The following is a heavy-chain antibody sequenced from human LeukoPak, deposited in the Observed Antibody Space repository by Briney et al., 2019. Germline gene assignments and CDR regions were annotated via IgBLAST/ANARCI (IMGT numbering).Heavy chain of an antibody. CDR2: IYPGDSDT. CDR1: GYSFTSYW. D-gene: IGHD3-9*01. Sequence: GESLKISCKGSGYSFTSYWIGWVRRMPGKGLEWMGIIYPGDSDTRYSPSFQGQVTISADKSISTAYLQWSSLKASDTAMYYCARGQLHYDILTGYLQTPYYFDYWGQGTLVTVSS. CDR3: ARGQLHYDILTGYLQTPYYFDY. V-gene: IGHV5-51*01. J-gene: IGHJ4*02.